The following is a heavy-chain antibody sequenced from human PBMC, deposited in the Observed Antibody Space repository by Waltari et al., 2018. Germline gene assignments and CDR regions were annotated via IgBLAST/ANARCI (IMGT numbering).Heavy chain of an antibody. CDR1: GYTFTSYA. CDR2: INAGNGNT. V-gene: IGHV1-3*01. Sequence: HVQLVQSGAEVKKPGASVKVSCKASGYTFTSYAMLCVRQAPGQRLEWMGWINAGNGNTKYSQKFQGRVTITRDTSASTAYMELSSLRSEDTAVYYCARVGWEMATVFFDYWGQGTLVTVSS. D-gene: IGHD1-26*01. CDR3: ARVGWEMATVFFDY. J-gene: IGHJ4*02.